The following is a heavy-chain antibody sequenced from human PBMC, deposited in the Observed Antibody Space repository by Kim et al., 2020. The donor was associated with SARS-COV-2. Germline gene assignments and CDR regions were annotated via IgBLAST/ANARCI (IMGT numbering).Heavy chain of an antibody. Sequence: GGSLRLSCAASGFIFSGSAMHWVRQASGKGLEWVGRIRSKANSYATAYAASVKGRFTISRDDSKTTTYLQMNSLKTEDTAEYYCTRVPGTTLAFLDALD. CDR2: IRSKANSYAT. J-gene: IGHJ3*02. CDR1: GFIFSGSA. CDR3: TRVPGTTLAFLDALD. D-gene: IGHD1-1*01. V-gene: IGHV3-73*01.